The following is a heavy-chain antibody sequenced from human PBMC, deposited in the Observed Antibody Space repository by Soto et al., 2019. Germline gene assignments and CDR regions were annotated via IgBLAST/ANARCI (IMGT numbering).Heavy chain of an antibody. CDR2: ISSSSTI. Sequence: GGSLRLSCAASGFTFSSYSMNWVRQAPGKGLEWVSYISSSSTIYYADSVKGRFTISRDNAKNSLYLQMNSLRAEDAAVYYCARELDGIDVWGQGTTVTVSS. CDR3: ARELDGIDV. V-gene: IGHV3-48*01. J-gene: IGHJ6*02. CDR1: GFTFSSYS.